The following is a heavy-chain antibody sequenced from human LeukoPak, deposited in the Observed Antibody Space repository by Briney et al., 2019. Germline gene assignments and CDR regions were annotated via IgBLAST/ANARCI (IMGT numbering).Heavy chain of an antibody. D-gene: IGHD3-16*02. V-gene: IGHV5-51*01. CDR3: ARQGGPSRLDV. CDR2: IYPGDSDT. J-gene: IGHJ6*02. Sequence: GESLKISCKGSGYIFSSYWIGRVRQMPGKGLEWMWIIYPGDSDTRYSPSFQGQVTISADKSISTAYLQWNSLKASDTAMYYCARQGGPSRLDVWGPGTTVTVSS. CDR1: GYIFSSYW.